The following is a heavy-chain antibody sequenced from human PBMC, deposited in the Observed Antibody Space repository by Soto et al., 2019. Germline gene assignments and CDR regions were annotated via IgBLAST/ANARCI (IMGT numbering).Heavy chain of an antibody. D-gene: IGHD6-13*01. Sequence: QVQLVESGGGVVQPGRSLRLSCAASGFTFNNYGMHWVRQAPGKGLEWVAVIWNDGNGYYYANSVKGRFTISRDNSKNTRYLQMSSLRAEDTAVYYCARRQISPPTRGAASARGAMDVW. CDR3: ARRQISPPTRGAASARGAMDV. CDR1: GFTFNNYG. CDR2: IWNDGNGY. V-gene: IGHV3-33*01. J-gene: IGHJ6*01.